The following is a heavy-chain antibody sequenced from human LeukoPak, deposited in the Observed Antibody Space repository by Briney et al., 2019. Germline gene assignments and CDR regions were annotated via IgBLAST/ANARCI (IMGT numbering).Heavy chain of an antibody. CDR2: IYHSGST. V-gene: IGHV4-30-2*01. CDR1: GGSISSGGYS. Sequence: SETLSLTCAVSGGSISSGGYSWSWIRQPPGKGLEWIGYIYHSGSTYYNPSLKSRVTISVDRSKNQFSLKLSSVTAADTAVYYCARDEDGYNYGFDPWGQGTLVTVSS. J-gene: IGHJ5*02. CDR3: ARDEDGYNYGFDP. D-gene: IGHD5-24*01.